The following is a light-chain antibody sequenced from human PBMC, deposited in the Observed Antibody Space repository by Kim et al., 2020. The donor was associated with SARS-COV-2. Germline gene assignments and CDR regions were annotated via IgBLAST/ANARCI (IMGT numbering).Light chain of an antibody. CDR1: SSNIGNNY. CDR2: DNN. Sequence: QSVLTQPPSVSAAPGQKVTISCSGSSSNIGNNYVSWYQQLPGTAPKLLIYDNNKRPSGIPDRFSGSKSGTSATLGITGLQTGDEADYYCGTWDNSLSAVVFGRGTQLTVL. CDR3: GTWDNSLSAVV. J-gene: IGLJ2*01. V-gene: IGLV1-51*01.